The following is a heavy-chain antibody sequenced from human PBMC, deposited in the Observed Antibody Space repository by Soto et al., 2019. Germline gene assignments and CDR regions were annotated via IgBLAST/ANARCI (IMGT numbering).Heavy chain of an antibody. V-gene: IGHV1-46*01. CDR3: VRGREGGYSGGNEYDY. J-gene: IGHJ4*02. CDR2: INPSGGST. D-gene: IGHD2-15*01. Sequence: ASVKVSCKASGYIFTTYYIHWVRQAPGQGLEWMGIINPSGGSTSYAQKFQGRVTMTRDTSTGTVYMELSSLRSDDTAIFYCVRGREGGYSGGNEYDYWGQGTLVTVSS. CDR1: GYIFTTYY.